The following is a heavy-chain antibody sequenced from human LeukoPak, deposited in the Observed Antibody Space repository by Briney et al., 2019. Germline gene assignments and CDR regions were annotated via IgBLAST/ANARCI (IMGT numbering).Heavy chain of an antibody. Sequence: ASVNVSCKASGYTFTSYGISWVRQAPGQGLEWMGWISVYNGKTYYAPKFQDRFTMTTDTSTSTAYMELRSLRSDDTALYYCARDSDYVVAYWGQGTLVTASS. CDR2: ISVYNGKT. V-gene: IGHV1-18*01. CDR1: GYTFTSYG. D-gene: IGHD4-17*01. J-gene: IGHJ4*02. CDR3: ARDSDYVVAY.